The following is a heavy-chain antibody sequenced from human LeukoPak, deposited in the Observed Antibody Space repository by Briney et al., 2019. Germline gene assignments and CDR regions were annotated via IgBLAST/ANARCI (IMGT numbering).Heavy chain of an antibody. CDR1: GGSISSYY. CDR2: IYYSGST. J-gene: IGHJ6*03. Sequence: SETLSLTCTVSGGSISSYYWSWIRQPPGKGLEWIGYIYYSGSTNYNPSLKSRVTISVDTSKNQFSLKLSSVTAADTAVYYCARVDCTNGVCYTGLGYYMDVWGKGTTVTASS. D-gene: IGHD2-8*01. V-gene: IGHV4-59*01. CDR3: ARVDCTNGVCYTGLGYYMDV.